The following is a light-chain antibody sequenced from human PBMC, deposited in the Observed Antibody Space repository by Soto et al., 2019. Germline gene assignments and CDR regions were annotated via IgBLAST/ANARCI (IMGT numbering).Light chain of an antibody. V-gene: IGKV1-9*01. J-gene: IGKJ2*01. CDR1: QGISSY. CDR3: QQLNSYPYT. CDR2: AAY. Sequence: DIQLTQSPSFLSASVGDRVTITCRASQGISSYLAWNQQKPGKAPKLLIYAAYTLQSGVPSRFSGSGSGTELTLTISSLQPEDFATYYCQQLNSYPYTFGQGTKLEIK.